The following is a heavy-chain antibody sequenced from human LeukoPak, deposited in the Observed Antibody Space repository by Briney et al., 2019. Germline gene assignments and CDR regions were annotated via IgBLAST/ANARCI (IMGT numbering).Heavy chain of an antibody. CDR3: VSGRGGFDF. D-gene: IGHD3-10*01. Sequence: KSSETLSLTCTVSGGSISSSSYYWGWIRQSPGKGLEWIGSIFYSGSTYYNPSLKSRVTISIDTSENQFSLKLSSVTAADTAVYYCVSGRGGFDFWGQGTLVTVSS. CDR2: IFYSGST. V-gene: IGHV4-39*01. CDR1: GGSISSSSYY. J-gene: IGHJ4*02.